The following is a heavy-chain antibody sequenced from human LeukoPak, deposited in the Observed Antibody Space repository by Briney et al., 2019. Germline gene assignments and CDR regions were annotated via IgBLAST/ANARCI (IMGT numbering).Heavy chain of an antibody. CDR3: AGSNYGSGTYFDY. CDR2: IYHSGST. V-gene: IGHV4-34*01. J-gene: IGHJ4*02. D-gene: IGHD3-10*01. CDR1: GGSFSGYY. Sequence: SETLSLTCAVYGGSFSGYYWSWVRQPPGKGLEWIGEIYHSGSTNYNPSLKSRVTISVDKSKNQFSLKLSSVTAADTAVYYCAGSNYGSGTYFDYWGQGTLVTVSS.